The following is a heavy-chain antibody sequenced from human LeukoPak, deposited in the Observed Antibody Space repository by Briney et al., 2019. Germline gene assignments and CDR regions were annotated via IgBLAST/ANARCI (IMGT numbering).Heavy chain of an antibody. Sequence: GRSLRLSCVASGFAVSSNYMSWVRQPPGKGLEWISVIYSDGRTYYADSVKGRFTISRDISKNTLFLQMTSLRAEDTAVYYCAKLKGWYGEGYFDYWGQGTLVTVSS. V-gene: IGHV3-53*01. CDR2: IYSDGRT. D-gene: IGHD3-10*01. J-gene: IGHJ4*02. CDR3: AKLKGWYGEGYFDY. CDR1: GFAVSSNY.